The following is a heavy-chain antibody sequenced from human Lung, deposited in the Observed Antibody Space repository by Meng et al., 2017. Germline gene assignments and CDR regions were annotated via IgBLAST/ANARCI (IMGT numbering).Heavy chain of an antibody. Sequence: QVQLQASVPGLVKPSGTLSLPCVVSGGSISSIDWWSWVRQPPGKGLEWIGEIYHGGDTNYNPSLKSRVTIAIDRSKNQFSLKLSSVTAADTAVYYCASWIYSCGWQWGQGTLVTVSS. V-gene: IGHV4/OR15-8*02. D-gene: IGHD6-19*01. CDR1: GGSISSIDW. CDR3: ASWIYSCGWQ. J-gene: IGHJ4*02. CDR2: IYHGGDT.